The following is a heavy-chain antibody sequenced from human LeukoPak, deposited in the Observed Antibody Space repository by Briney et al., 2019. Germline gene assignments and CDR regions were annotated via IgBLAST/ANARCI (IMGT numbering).Heavy chain of an antibody. D-gene: IGHD6-19*01. CDR1: GFTFSSYA. J-gene: IGHJ6*04. CDR3: ARGSSLVAGFYYGMDV. Sequence: GGSLRLSCAASGFTFSSYAMSWVRQAPGKGLEWVSSISSSSSYIYYADSVKGRFTISRDNAKNSLYLQMNGLRAEDTAVYYCARGSSLVAGFYYGMDVWGKGTTVTVSS. V-gene: IGHV3-21*01. CDR2: ISSSSSYI.